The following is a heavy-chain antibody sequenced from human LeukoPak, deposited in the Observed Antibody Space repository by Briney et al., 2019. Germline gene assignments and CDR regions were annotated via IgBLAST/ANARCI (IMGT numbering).Heavy chain of an antibody. D-gene: IGHD2-15*01. J-gene: IGHJ6*03. V-gene: IGHV3-11*01. CDR2: ISSSGSTI. CDR3: ARLVVVAATGGYYMDV. Sequence: GGSLRLSCAVSGFTFSDYYMGWIRQAPGKGLEWVSYISSSGSTIYYADSVKGRFTISRDNAKNSLYLQMNSLRAEDTAVYYCARLVVVAATGGYYMDVWGKGTTVTVSS. CDR1: GFTFSDYY.